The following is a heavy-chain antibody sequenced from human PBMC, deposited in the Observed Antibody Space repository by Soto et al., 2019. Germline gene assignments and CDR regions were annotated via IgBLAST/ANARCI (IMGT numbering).Heavy chain of an antibody. Sequence: KPSETLSLTCVGSGDTDSSNSAAWNWVRQSPSRGLEWLGRTYYRSRWYSDYAVSVRSRIDINADTSKNQVSLQLNSVTPEDTAVYYCARSEEDSDYYYYGMDVWGQGTTVTVSS. D-gene: IGHD2-15*01. CDR3: ARSEEDSDYYYYGMDV. CDR2: TYYRSRWYS. CDR1: GDTDSSNSAA. V-gene: IGHV6-1*01. J-gene: IGHJ6*02.